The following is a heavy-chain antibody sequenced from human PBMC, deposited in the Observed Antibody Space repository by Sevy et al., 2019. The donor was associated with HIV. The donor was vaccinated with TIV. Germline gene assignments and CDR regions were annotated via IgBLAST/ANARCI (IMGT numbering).Heavy chain of an antibody. CDR2: ISGFNGDT. D-gene: IGHD3-3*01. CDR1: GYTFTNYA. Sequence: ASVKVSCKASGYTFTNYAISWVRQAPGQGLEWMGWISGFNGDTKNAEKFQGRFTMTTDTSTKTAYLDLRSLRSDDTAVYYCVRGPTFYDFWTGGYYWGQGTLVTVSS. CDR3: VRGPTFYDFWTGGYY. V-gene: IGHV1-18*01. J-gene: IGHJ4*02.